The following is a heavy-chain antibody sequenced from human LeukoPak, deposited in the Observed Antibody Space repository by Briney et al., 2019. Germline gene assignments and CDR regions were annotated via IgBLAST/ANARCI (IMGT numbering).Heavy chain of an antibody. CDR1: GYTFTSYY. V-gene: IGHV1-2*02. D-gene: IGHD1-26*01. CDR2: INPNSGGT. CDR3: ARPPLYSGSYYFYY. J-gene: IGHJ4*02. Sequence: ASVKVSCKASGYTFTSYYMHWVRQAPGQGLEWMGWINPNSGGTNYAQKFQGRVTMTRDTSISTAYMELSRLRSDDTAVYYCARPPLYSGSYYFYYWGQGTLVTVSS.